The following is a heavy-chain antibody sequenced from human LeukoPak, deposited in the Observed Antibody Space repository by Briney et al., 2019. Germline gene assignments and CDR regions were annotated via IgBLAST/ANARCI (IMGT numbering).Heavy chain of an antibody. CDR3: ARSRLTTVASYYYYAMDV. CDR1: GGSISSYY. D-gene: IGHD4-23*01. J-gene: IGHJ6*02. CDR2: IYYIGNT. V-gene: IGHV4-59*01. Sequence: SETLSLTCTVSGGSISSYYWSWIRQPPGKGLEWIGFIYYIGNTNYKSSLESRVTISVDTSKNQFSLKVSSVTAADTAVCYCARSRLTTVASYYYYAMDVWVQGTTVTVSS.